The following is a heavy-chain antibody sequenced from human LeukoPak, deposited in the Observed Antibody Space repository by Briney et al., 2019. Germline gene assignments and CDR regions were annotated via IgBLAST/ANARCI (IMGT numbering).Heavy chain of an antibody. CDR2: IYWDDGK. D-gene: IGHD5-18*01. V-gene: IGHV2-5*02. Sequence: SGATLVNPTQTLTLTCTFSGFSLSTSGVGVGWIRQPPGKALEWLALIYWDDGKRYSPSLKSRLTITKDTSKNQVVLTMTNMDPVDAATYYCACGVSSRYSYGYSYYYYYMDVWGKGTTVTVFS. CDR1: GFSLSTSGVG. J-gene: IGHJ6*03. CDR3: ACGVSSRYSYGYSYYYYYMDV.